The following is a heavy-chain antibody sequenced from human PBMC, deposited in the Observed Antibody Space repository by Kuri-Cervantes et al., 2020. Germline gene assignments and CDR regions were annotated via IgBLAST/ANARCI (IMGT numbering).Heavy chain of an antibody. CDR2: INLGGNT. Sequence: SETLSLTCAVYGGSFGDYYWSWVRQPSGKGLEWIGEINLGGNTNYNPSLKSRVTISVDTSKNQFSLKLSSVTAADTAVYYCARALSFDWFDPWGQGTLVTVSS. J-gene: IGHJ5*02. CDR3: ARALSFDWFDP. V-gene: IGHV4-34*01. CDR1: GGSFGDYY.